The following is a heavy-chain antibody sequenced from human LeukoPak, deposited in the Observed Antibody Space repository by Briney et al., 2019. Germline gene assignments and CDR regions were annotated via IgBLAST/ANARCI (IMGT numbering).Heavy chain of an antibody. CDR1: GFTFNSYA. CDR2: ISDTGGGT. V-gene: IGHV3-23*01. D-gene: IGHD3-16*02. CDR3: AKDLVERLGELSFPDY. Sequence: GGSLRLSCAASGFTFNSYAMSWVRQAPGKGLEWVSDISDTGGGTYYADSVKGRFTISRDNSKNTLNLQMNSLRAEDTAVYYCAKDLVERLGELSFPDYWGQGTLVTVSS. J-gene: IGHJ4*02.